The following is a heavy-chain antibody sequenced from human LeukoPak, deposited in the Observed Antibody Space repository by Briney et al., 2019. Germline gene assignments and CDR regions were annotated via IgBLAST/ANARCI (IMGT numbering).Heavy chain of an antibody. D-gene: IGHD2-15*01. V-gene: IGHV3-66*04. CDR3: TRHPAEGDY. CDR1: GFTVSSNY. J-gene: IGHJ4*02. Sequence: GGSLRLSCAASGFTVSSNYMSWVRQAPGKGLEWVSVIYGGVNTVYADSVQGRFTISRDNSKNTLYLQMSSLRAEDTAVYYCTRHPAEGDYWGQGTLVTVSS. CDR2: IYGGVNT.